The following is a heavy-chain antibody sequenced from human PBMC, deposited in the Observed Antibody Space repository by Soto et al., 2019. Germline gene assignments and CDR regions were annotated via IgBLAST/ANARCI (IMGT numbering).Heavy chain of an antibody. CDR2: IIPILGIA. D-gene: IGHD2-2*02. V-gene: IGHV1-69*02. CDR3: AMEYCSSTSCYRDY. J-gene: IGHJ4*02. Sequence: QVQLVQSGAEVKKPGSSVKVSCKASGGTFSSYTISWVRQAPGHGLEWMGRIIPILGIANYAQKFPGRVTITADKPTSTAYMELSSLRSEDTAVYYCAMEYCSSTSCYRDYWGQGTLVTVSS. CDR1: GGTFSSYT.